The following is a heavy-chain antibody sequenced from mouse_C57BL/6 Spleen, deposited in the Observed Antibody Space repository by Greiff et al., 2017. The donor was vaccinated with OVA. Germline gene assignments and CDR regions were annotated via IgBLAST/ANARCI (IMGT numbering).Heavy chain of an antibody. CDR2: IYPGSGST. D-gene: IGHD2-4*01. CDR1: GYTFTSYW. V-gene: IGHV1-55*01. CDR3: ARGGSGYDYAYYFDY. Sequence: VQLQQPGAELVKPGASVKMSCKASGYTFTSYWITWVKQRPGQGLEWIGDIYPGSGSTNYNEKFKSKATLTVDTSSSTAYMQLSSLTSEDSAVYYCARGGSGYDYAYYFDYWGQGTTLTVSS. J-gene: IGHJ2*01.